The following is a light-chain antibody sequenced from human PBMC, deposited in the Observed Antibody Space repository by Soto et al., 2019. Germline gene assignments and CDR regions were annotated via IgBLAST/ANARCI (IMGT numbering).Light chain of an antibody. CDR2: GAS. V-gene: IGKV3-15*01. Sequence: IVVTQSPGILSLSPGERATLSCRASQSVSRNLAWYQQKPGQAPTLLIYGASTRATGIAARFAGSGSGTEFTLTISSLQSEDFAVYYCQEYSKWPLFTFGPGTRVDIK. CDR1: QSVSRN. CDR3: QEYSKWPLFT. J-gene: IGKJ3*01.